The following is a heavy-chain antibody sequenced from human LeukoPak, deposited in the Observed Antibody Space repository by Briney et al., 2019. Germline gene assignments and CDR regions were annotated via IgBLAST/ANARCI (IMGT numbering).Heavy chain of an antibody. V-gene: IGHV3-48*04. CDR3: ARDPEYYYDSSGPNPGNY. CDR2: ISSSSSTI. J-gene: IGHJ4*02. D-gene: IGHD3-22*01. CDR1: GFTFSSYS. Sequence: QPGGSLRLSCAASGFTFSSYSMNWVRQAPGKGLEWVSYISSSSSTIYYADSVKGRFTISRDNAKNSLYLQMNSLRAEDTAVYYCARDPEYYYDSSGPNPGNYWGQGTLVTVSS.